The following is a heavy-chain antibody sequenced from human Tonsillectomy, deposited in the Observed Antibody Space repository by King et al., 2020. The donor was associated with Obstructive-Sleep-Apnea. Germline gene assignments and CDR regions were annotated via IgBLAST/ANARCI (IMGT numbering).Heavy chain of an antibody. D-gene: IGHD3-22*01. CDR1: GFTFDDYA. CDR2: ISWNSGSK. V-gene: IGHV3-9*01. Sequence: VQLVESGGGLVQPGRSLRLSCAASGFTFDDYAMHWVRQDPGKGLEWVSGISWNSGSKGYVDSVKGRFTISRDNAKNSLYLQMNSLRAEDTALYYCAKASGTYYYETSGYSLFDYWGQGTLVTVSS. CDR3: AKASGTYYYETSGYSLFDY. J-gene: IGHJ4*02.